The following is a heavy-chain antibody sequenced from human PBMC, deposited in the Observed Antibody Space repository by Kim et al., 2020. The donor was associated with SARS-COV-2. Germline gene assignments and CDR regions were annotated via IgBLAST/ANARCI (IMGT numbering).Heavy chain of an antibody. CDR3: ARDGGSSWYGLYYYGMDV. V-gene: IGHV3-30*07. J-gene: IGHJ6*02. D-gene: IGHD6-13*01. Sequence: KGRFTISRDNSKNTLYLQMNSLRAEDTAVYYCARDGGSSWYGLYYYGMDVWGQGTTVTVSS.